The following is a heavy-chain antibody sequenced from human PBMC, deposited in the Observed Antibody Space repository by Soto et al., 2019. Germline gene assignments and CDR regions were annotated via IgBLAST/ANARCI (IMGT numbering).Heavy chain of an antibody. D-gene: IGHD3-3*01. CDR2: IGGSGSGT. V-gene: IGHV3-23*01. J-gene: IGHJ4*02. CDR3: AKGGIFGVVIKE. CDR1: GFNFSKYA. Sequence: ESGGGLVQPGGSLRLSCAASGFNFSKYAMSWVRQAPGKGLEWVAAIGGSGSGTYYADSVKGRFAISRNNSNNTVFLQLNSLRAEDTAVYYCAKGGIFGVVIKEWGQGTLVTVSS.